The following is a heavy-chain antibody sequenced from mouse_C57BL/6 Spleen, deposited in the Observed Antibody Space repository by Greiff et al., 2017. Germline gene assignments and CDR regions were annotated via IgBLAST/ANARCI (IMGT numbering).Heavy chain of an antibody. CDR3: ARGRLDYAMDY. CDR2: ISSGSSTI. V-gene: IGHV5-17*01. CDR1: GFTFSDYG. Sequence: EVHLVESGGGLVKPGGSLKLSCAASGFTFSDYGMHWVRQAPEKGLEWVAYISSGSSTIYYADTVKGRFTISRDNSKNTLFLQITSLRSEYTAMYYCARGRLDYAMDYWGQGTSVTVSS. J-gene: IGHJ4*01.